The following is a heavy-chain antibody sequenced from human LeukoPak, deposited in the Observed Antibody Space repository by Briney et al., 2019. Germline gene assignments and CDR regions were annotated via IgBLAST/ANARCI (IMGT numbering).Heavy chain of an antibody. J-gene: IGHJ4*02. D-gene: IGHD3-22*01. V-gene: IGHV4-34*01. CDR3: ATYDSSGFRYFFDC. CDR1: GGSFSGYY. Sequence: PSETLSLTCAVYGGSFSGYYWSWIRQPPGKGLEWIGEINHSGSTNYNPSLKSRVTISVDTSKNQFSLKLSSVTAADTAVYYCATYDSSGFRYFFDCWGQGTLVTVSS. CDR2: INHSGST.